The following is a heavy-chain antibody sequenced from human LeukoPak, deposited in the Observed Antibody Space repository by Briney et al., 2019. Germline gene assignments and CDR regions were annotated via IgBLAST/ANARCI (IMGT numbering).Heavy chain of an antibody. CDR1: GFTFSSYA. V-gene: IGHV3-23*01. Sequence: PGGSLRLSCAASGFTFSSYAMSWVRQAPGKGLEWVSVISGSGGSTYYADSVKGRFTISRDNSKNTLYLQMNSLGAEDTAVYYCAKEIPYYGSTYYFDYWGQGTLVTVSS. J-gene: IGHJ4*02. CDR2: ISGSGGST. D-gene: IGHD3-10*01. CDR3: AKEIPYYGSTYYFDY.